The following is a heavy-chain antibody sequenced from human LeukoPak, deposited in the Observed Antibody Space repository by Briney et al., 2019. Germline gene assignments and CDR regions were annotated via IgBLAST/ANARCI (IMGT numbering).Heavy chain of an antibody. D-gene: IGHD2-2*01. Sequence: GESLKISCQGSGYSFTSYWIGWVRQMPGKGLEWMGIIYPGDSDTRYSPSFQGQVTISADKSISTAYLQWSSLKASDTAMYYCARGLWGSCSSTSCYYFDPWGQGTLVTVSS. V-gene: IGHV5-51*01. CDR1: GYSFTSYW. CDR3: ARGLWGSCSSTSCYYFDP. J-gene: IGHJ5*02. CDR2: IYPGDSDT.